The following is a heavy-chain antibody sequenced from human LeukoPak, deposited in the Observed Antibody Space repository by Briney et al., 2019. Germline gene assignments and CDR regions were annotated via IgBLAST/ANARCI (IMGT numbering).Heavy chain of an antibody. CDR2: IYTSGST. Sequence: PSETLSLTCTVSGGSISSYYWSWIRQPPGKGLEWIGYIYTSGSTNYNPSLKSRVTISVDTSKNQFSLKLSSVTAADTAVYYCASTGGAAAGTLVLDVWGKGTTVTVSS. CDR3: ASTGGAAAGTLVLDV. D-gene: IGHD6-13*01. V-gene: IGHV4-4*09. J-gene: IGHJ6*04. CDR1: GGSISSYY.